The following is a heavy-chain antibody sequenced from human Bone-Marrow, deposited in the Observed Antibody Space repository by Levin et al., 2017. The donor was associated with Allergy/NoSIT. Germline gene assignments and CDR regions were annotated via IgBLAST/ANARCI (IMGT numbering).Heavy chain of an antibody. J-gene: IGHJ4*02. CDR3: ARDRAQDYSSGWYYFSY. CDR1: GFTFSNYI. Sequence: LSLTCAASGFTFSNYIMNWVRQAPGKGLEWVAYISSGSGSIYYADSVKGRFTISRDNAKNSLYLQMNSLRAEDTAIYYCARDRAQDYSSGWYYFSYWGQGTLVSVSS. V-gene: IGHV3-48*01. D-gene: IGHD6-19*01. CDR2: ISSGSGSI.